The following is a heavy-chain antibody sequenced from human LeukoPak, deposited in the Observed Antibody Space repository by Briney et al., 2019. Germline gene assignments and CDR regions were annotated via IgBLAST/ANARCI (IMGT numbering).Heavy chain of an antibody. CDR3: TTSPPAAPEDY. J-gene: IGHJ4*02. CDR1: GFSFSNAW. V-gene: IGHV3-15*01. CDR2: IKSKTDGGTT. Sequence: NPGGSLRLSCAASGFSFSNAWMSWVRQAPGKGLEWVGRIKSKTDGGTTDYAAPVKGRFTISRDDSKNTLYLQMNSLKTEDTAVYYCTTSPPAAPEDYWGQGTLVTVSS. D-gene: IGHD2-2*01.